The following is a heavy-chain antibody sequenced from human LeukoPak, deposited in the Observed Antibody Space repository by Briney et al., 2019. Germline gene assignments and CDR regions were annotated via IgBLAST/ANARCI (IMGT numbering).Heavy chain of an antibody. J-gene: IGHJ1*01. CDR2: IYNTGTT. V-gene: IGHV4-39*02. Sequence: SETLSHTCTVSGGSISSSSFFWGWIRQTPGKGLEWIGNIYNTGTTSYNPSLKNRVTISVDTSKIHFSLSLRSVTAADTAVYFCARSRIAAPGTEYFHHWGRGNQVSVSS. CDR1: GGSISSSSFF. D-gene: IGHD6-13*01. CDR3: ARSRIAAPGTEYFHH.